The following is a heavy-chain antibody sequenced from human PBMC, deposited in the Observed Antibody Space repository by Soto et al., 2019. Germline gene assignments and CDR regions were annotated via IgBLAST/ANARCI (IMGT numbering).Heavy chain of an antibody. V-gene: IGHV3-23*01. J-gene: IGHJ6*02. CDR3: AKEVVIESAGRSHSNYYGLDV. CDR2: ISASGGRT. CDR1: GFTFSIYA. Sequence: EVQLLESGGALVQPGGSLRLSCAASGFTFSIYAMSWVRQAPGKGLEWVSVISASGGRTYYADSVKGRFTMSRDNSKNTLFLQMNSLRDEDTAIYYCAKEVVIESAGRSHSNYYGLDVWGPGTTVTVSS. D-gene: IGHD2-2*01.